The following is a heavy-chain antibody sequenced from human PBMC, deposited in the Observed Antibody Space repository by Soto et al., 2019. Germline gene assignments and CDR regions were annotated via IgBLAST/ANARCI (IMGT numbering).Heavy chain of an antibody. J-gene: IGHJ4*02. V-gene: IGHV5-51*03. CDR2: INPGDSYS. CDR3: ARIRDGYNTPDY. CDR1: GYSFTSYW. D-gene: IGHD5-12*01. Sequence: EVQLVQSGAEVKKPGESLRISCKGSGYSFTSYWIGWVRQMPGKGLEWMGIINPGDSYSRNTPSFQGQVTILADKSISTAYLQWSSLKASDTAMYYCARIRDGYNTPDYWGQGTLVTVSS.